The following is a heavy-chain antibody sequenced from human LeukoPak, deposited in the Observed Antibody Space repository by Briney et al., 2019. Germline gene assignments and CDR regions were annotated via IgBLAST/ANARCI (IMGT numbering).Heavy chain of an antibody. V-gene: IGHV4-31*03. Sequence: PSETLSLTCTVSGGSISSGDYYWSWIRQHPGKGLEWIGYIYYSGSTYYNPSLKSRVTISVDTSKNQFSLKLSSVTAADTAVYYCARGGYCSSTSCYWGYYYYCGMDVWGQGTTVTVSS. J-gene: IGHJ6*02. D-gene: IGHD2-2*01. CDR1: GGSISSGDYY. CDR3: ARGGYCSSTSCYWGYYYYCGMDV. CDR2: IYYSGST.